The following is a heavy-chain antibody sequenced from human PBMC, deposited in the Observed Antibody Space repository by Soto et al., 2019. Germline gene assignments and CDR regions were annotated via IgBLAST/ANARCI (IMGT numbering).Heavy chain of an antibody. Sequence: ASVKVSCKASGYTFTSYYMHWVRQAPGKGLEWMGGFDPEDGETIYAQKFQGRVTMTEDTSTDTAYMELSSLRSEDTAVYYCATDSIFLGYYYGMDVWGQGTTVTVSS. CDR1: GYTFTSYY. CDR2: FDPEDGET. J-gene: IGHJ6*02. CDR3: ATDSIFLGYYYGMDV. D-gene: IGHD3-3*01. V-gene: IGHV1-24*01.